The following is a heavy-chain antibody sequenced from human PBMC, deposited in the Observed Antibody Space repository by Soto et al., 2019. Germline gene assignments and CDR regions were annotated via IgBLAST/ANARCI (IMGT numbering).Heavy chain of an antibody. CDR1: GFTFSNYW. CDR3: AKIPITIRLGMDV. J-gene: IGHJ6*02. V-gene: IGHV3-7*05. D-gene: IGHD3-3*01. CDR2: IKDDGSVK. Sequence: GGSLRLSCAGSGFTFSNYWMSWVRQAPGKGLEWVANIKDDGSVKYCVDSVKGRFTISIDNAKNSLHLQMNSLRAEDTAVYYCAKIPITIRLGMDVWGQGTTVTVSS.